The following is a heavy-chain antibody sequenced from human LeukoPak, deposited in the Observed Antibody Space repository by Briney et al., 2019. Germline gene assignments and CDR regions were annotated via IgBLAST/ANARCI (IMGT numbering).Heavy chain of an antibody. CDR3: ARHYGP. CDR1: GGSISNNY. J-gene: IGHJ5*02. CDR2: IYYSGST. D-gene: IGHD4-17*01. Sequence: PSETLSLTCTVSGGSISNNYWSWFRQPPGKGLEWIGYIYYSGSTNYNPSLKSRVTISVDTSKSQFSLNLSSVTAADTAVYYCARHYGPWGQGTLVAVSS. V-gene: IGHV4-59*08.